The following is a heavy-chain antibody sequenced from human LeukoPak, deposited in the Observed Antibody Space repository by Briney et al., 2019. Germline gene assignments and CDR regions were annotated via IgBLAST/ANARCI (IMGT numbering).Heavy chain of an antibody. J-gene: IGHJ4*02. Sequence: PGGSLRLSCAASGFTFSSHWMSWVRQAPGKGLEWVANINQDGSEKYYVDSVKGRFTISRDNAKNSLYLQMNSLRAEDTAVYYCARDHRDPGVIFDYWGQGTLVTVSP. V-gene: IGHV3-7*01. CDR1: GFTFSSHW. D-gene: IGHD3-10*01. CDR3: ARDHRDPGVIFDY. CDR2: INQDGSEK.